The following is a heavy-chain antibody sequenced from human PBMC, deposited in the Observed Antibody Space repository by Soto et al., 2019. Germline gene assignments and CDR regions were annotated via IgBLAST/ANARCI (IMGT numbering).Heavy chain of an antibody. Sequence: GGSLRLSCAASGFTFSSYGMHWVRQAPGKGLEWVSYISSSSSNIYYADSVKGRFTISRDNAKNSLYLQMNSLKTEDTGIYYCTTDSYSSIIVVRFDYWGHGTLVTVSS. CDR2: ISSSSSNI. CDR3: TTDSYSSIIVVRFDY. J-gene: IGHJ4*01. CDR1: GFTFSSYG. V-gene: IGHV3-48*01. D-gene: IGHD3-22*01.